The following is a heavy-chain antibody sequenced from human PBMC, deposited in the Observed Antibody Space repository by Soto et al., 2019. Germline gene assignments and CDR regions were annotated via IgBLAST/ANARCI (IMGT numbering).Heavy chain of an antibody. D-gene: IGHD2-15*01. CDR3: ARLTGFCSGGSCYSGRHFDY. CDR1: GGSISSSTYY. Sequence: SETLSLTCTVSGGSISSSTYYWGWIRQPPGKGLEWIASIYYGGSTFYNPSLRSRITISVDTSKNQFSLNLNSVTAADTAVYYCARLTGFCSGGSCYSGRHFDYWGQGTLVTVSS. V-gene: IGHV4-39*01. CDR2: IYYGGST. J-gene: IGHJ4*02.